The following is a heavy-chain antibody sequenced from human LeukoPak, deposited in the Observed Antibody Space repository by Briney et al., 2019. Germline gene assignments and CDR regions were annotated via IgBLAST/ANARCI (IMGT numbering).Heavy chain of an antibody. V-gene: IGHV1-2*02. CDR2: INPYSGST. J-gene: IGHJ4*02. Sequence: VASVTVSCKASGYSFTGYYLHWVRQAPGQGLEWMGWINPYSGSTTYAQQFQGRVTMTRDTANTTVYMELNRLTSDDTAVYYCARYPPDDFWGQGTLVTVS. CDR1: GYSFTGYY. CDR3: ARYPPDDF. D-gene: IGHD1-14*01.